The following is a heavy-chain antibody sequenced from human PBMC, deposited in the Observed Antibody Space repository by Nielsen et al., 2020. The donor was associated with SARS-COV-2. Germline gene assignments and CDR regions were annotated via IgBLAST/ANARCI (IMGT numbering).Heavy chain of an antibody. CDR3: ARGGITMGWFDP. Sequence: ASVKVSCKASGYTFTSYDINWVRQATGQGLEWMGWMNPNSGNTGYAQKFQGRVTMTRNTSISTAYMELNSLRSEDTAVYYCARGGITMGWFDPWGQGTLVTVSS. V-gene: IGHV1-8*01. J-gene: IGHJ5*02. D-gene: IGHD3-10*01. CDR2: MNPNSGNT. CDR1: GYTFTSYD.